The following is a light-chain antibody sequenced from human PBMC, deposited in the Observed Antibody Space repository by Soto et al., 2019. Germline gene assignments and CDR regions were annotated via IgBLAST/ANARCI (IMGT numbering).Light chain of an antibody. Sequence: AIQLTQSPSSLAASVGDRVTITCRASQGMNTALAWYQQKPGKPPKLLIHDASTLESGVPSRFSGGVSGTDFILTLASLQPQDCATSSCQQFNPPLTFGGGTQLEI. J-gene: IGKJ4*01. V-gene: IGKV1-13*02. CDR1: QGMNTA. CDR2: DAS. CDR3: QQFNPPLT.